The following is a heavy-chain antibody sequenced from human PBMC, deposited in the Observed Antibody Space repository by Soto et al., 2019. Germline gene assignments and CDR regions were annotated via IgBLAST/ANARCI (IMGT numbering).Heavy chain of an antibody. D-gene: IGHD5-12*01. CDR1: GFTSDNYA. CDR2: IRWNSGSM. CDR3: ARGNHSGGYGGWFDP. V-gene: IGHV3-9*02. J-gene: IGHJ5*02. Sequence: EVQLVESGGGLVQPGGSLRLSCAASGFTSDNYAMHWVRHAPGKGLEWVSGIRWNSGSMAYADSVKGRFTISRDSAKESLYLHMTSLLPEHTTLYYCARGNHSGGYGGWFDPWGQGTLVTVS.